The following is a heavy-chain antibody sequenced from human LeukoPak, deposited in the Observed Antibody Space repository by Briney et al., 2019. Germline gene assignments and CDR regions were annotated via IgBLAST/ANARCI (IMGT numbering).Heavy chain of an antibody. CDR1: GCTFTSYG. J-gene: IGHJ6*04. V-gene: IGHV1-18*04. Sequence: GASVKVSCKASGCTFTSYGISWVRQAPGQGLEWMGWICAYNGNTNYAQKLQGRVTMTTDTSTSTAYMELRSLRSDDTAVYYCAGVRGLVVPAAYYYYYYGMDVWGKGTTVTVSS. D-gene: IGHD2-2*01. CDR2: ICAYNGNT. CDR3: AGVRGLVVPAAYYYYYYGMDV.